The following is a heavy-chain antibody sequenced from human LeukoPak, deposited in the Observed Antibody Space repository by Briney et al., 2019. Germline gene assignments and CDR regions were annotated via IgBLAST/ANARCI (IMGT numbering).Heavy chain of an antibody. D-gene: IGHD1-20*01. J-gene: IGHJ5*02. V-gene: IGHV3-30-3*01. Sequence: QAGGSLRLSCAASGFTFSSYAMHWVRQAPGKGLEWVAVISYDGSNKYYADSVKGRFTISRDNSKNTLYLQMNSLRAEDTAVYYCARSQGRHNWNDEGWFDPWGQGTLVTVSS. CDR3: ARSQGRHNWNDEGWFDP. CDR1: GFTFSSYA. CDR2: ISYDGSNK.